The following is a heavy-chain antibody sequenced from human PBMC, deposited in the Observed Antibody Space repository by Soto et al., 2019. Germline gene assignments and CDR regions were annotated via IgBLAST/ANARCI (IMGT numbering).Heavy chain of an antibody. CDR3: AIQDCTNDVCREAAVTVGGALED. CDR2: ISSEGTTT. D-gene: IGHD2-8*01. CDR1: GLTFSKYW. V-gene: IGHV3-74*01. J-gene: IGHJ1*01. Sequence: EVQLVASGGGLVQPGKALRLSCAASGLTFSKYWMHWVRQAPGKGPVWVSYISSEGTTTDYADSVKGRFTISRDNAKNTLYLQMDSLRVEDTAVYYCAIQDCTNDVCREAAVTVGGALEDWGQGAQVTVSS.